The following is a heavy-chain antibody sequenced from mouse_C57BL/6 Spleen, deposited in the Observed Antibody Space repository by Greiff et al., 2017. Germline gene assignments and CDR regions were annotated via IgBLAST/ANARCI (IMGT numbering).Heavy chain of an antibody. Sequence: VKLMESGAELVKPGASVKVSCKASGYTFTSYWMHWVKQRPGQGLEWIGRIHPSDSDTNYNQKFKGKATLTVDKSSSPAYMQLSSLTSEDSAVYYCAIYYGRRVYYAMDYWGQGTSVTVSS. J-gene: IGHJ4*01. V-gene: IGHV1-74*01. D-gene: IGHD1-1*01. CDR3: AIYYGRRVYYAMDY. CDR1: GYTFTSYW. CDR2: IHPSDSDT.